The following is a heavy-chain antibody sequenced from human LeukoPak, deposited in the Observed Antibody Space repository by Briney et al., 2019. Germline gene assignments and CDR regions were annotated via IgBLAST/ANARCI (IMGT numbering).Heavy chain of an antibody. V-gene: IGHV3-53*01. CDR3: ARKLGTVDDY. Sequence: GSLRLSCAASGFTVSTNYMSWVRQSPGKGLEWVSVIYSGGSPYYADSVKGRFTISRDNSKNTLYLQMNSLRVEGTAMYYCARKLGTVDDYWGQGTLVTVSS. CDR2: IYSGGSP. J-gene: IGHJ4*02. CDR1: GFTVSTNY. D-gene: IGHD7-27*01.